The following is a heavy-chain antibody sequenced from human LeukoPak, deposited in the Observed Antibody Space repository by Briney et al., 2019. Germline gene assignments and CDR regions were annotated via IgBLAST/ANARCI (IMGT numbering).Heavy chain of an antibody. Sequence: PGRSLRLSCAASGFTFSSYWMSSVRQAPGKGLEWVANIKQDGGEKYYVDSVKGRFTISRDNAKNSLYLQMNSLRAEDTAVYYCVRSGSYYIGFYFDYWGQGTLVTVSS. J-gene: IGHJ4*02. V-gene: IGHV3-7*01. CDR1: GFTFSSYW. CDR3: VRSGSYYIGFYFDY. CDR2: IKQDGGEK. D-gene: IGHD1-26*01.